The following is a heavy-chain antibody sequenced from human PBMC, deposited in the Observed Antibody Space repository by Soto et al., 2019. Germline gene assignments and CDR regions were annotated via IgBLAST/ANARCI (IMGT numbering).Heavy chain of an antibody. CDR2: IYYSGST. CDR1: GGSISSGGYY. Sequence: SETLSLTCTVSGGSISSGGYYWSWIRQHPGKGLEWIGYIYYSGSTYYNPSLKSRVTISVDTSKNQFSLKLSSVTAADTAVYYCARSHYSNYGRFDYWGQGTLVTVSS. V-gene: IGHV4-31*03. J-gene: IGHJ4*02. D-gene: IGHD4-4*01. CDR3: ARSHYSNYGRFDY.